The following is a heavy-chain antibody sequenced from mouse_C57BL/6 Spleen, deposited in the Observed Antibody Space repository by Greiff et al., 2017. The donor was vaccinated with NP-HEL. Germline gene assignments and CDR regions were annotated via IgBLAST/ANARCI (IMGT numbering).Heavy chain of an antibody. Sequence: VHLVESGAELVRPGASVTLSCKASGYTFTDYEMHWVKQTPVHGLEWIGAIDPETGGTAYNQKFKGKAILTADKSSSTAYMELRSLTSEDSAVYYCTRGRYSNYGYYYAMDYWGQGTSVTVSS. CDR1: GYTFTDYE. J-gene: IGHJ4*01. D-gene: IGHD2-5*01. CDR3: TRGRYSNYGYYYAMDY. V-gene: IGHV1-15*01. CDR2: IDPETGGT.